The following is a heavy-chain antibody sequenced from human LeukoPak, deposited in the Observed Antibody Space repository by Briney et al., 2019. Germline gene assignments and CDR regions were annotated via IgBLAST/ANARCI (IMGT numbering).Heavy chain of an antibody. CDR2: IIPIFGTA. CDR1: GGTFSSYA. V-gene: IGHV1-69*13. CDR3: ADTDCSSTSCLDY. Sequence: SVKVSCKASGGTFSSYAISWVRQAPGQGLEWMGGIIPIFGTANYAQKFQGRVTITADESTSTAYVELSSLRSEDTAVYYCADTDCSSTSCLDYWGQGTLVTVSS. D-gene: IGHD2-2*01. J-gene: IGHJ4*02.